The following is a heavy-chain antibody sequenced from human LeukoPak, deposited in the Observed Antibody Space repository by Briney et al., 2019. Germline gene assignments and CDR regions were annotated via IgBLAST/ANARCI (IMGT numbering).Heavy chain of an antibody. V-gene: IGHV3-23*01. D-gene: IGHD5-18*01. Sequence: PGGSLRLSCAASGFTFSSYAMSWARQAPGKGLEWVSAISGSGGSTYYADSVKGRFTISRDNSKNTLYLQMNSLRAEDTAVYYCAKDSGYSYGVDAFDIWGQGTMVTVSS. CDR2: ISGSGGST. CDR1: GFTFSSYA. J-gene: IGHJ3*02. CDR3: AKDSGYSYGVDAFDI.